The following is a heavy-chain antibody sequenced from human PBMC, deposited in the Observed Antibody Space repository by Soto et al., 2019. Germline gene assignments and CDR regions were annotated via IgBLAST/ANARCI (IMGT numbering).Heavy chain of an antibody. CDR1: GYTFTSYD. J-gene: IGHJ4*02. CDR3: ARVNGYSSGWEEN. D-gene: IGHD6-19*01. Sequence: QVQLVQSGAEVKKPGASVKVSCKASGYTFTSYDINWVRQATGQGLEWMGWMNPNSGNTGYAQKFQGRVTMTRNTSLRKGYMELRSLRSEGTAVDYFARVNGYSSGWEENWGQGTLVTVSS. V-gene: IGHV1-8*01. CDR2: MNPNSGNT.